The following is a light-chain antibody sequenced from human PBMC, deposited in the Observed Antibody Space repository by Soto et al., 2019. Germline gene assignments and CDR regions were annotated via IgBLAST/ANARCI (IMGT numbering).Light chain of an antibody. CDR1: QSISTW. J-gene: IGKJ1*01. Sequence: DIQMTQSPSTLSASIGDRVTITCRASQSISTWLGWYQQKPGKAPKLLIYFASNLQSGVPSRFSGSGSGTDFTLNISSLQPDDFESYYCQQYNTYTEWTFGQGAKVEI. V-gene: IGKV1-5*01. CDR3: QQYNTYTEWT. CDR2: FAS.